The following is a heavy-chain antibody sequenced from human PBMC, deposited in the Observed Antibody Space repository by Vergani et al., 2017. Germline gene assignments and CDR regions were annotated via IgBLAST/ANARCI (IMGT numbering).Heavy chain of an antibody. J-gene: IGHJ4*02. CDR3: ARHLRGYSYGVFDY. V-gene: IGHV4-39*01. CDR1: GDSISSSNSY. D-gene: IGHD5-18*01. Sequence: QVQLQESGPGLVKPSETLSLTCNVSGDSISSSNSYWGWIRQPPGKGLEWIGTIYYSGAVFYSPSLKSRVAISLDRSRNQFALSLTSVTVADTAVYYCARHLRGYSYGVFDYGGQGREVTVSS. CDR2: IYYSGAV.